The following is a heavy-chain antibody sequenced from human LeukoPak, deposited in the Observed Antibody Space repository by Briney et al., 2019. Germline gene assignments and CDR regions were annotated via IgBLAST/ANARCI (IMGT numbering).Heavy chain of an antibody. V-gene: IGHV4-30-2*01. J-gene: IGHJ4*02. D-gene: IGHD6-6*01. CDR3: ARWDSSSSNGDY. Sequence: PSETLSLTCTVSGGSISSGGYYWSWIRQPPGKGLEWIGYIYHSGSTYYNPSLKSRVTISVDRSKNQFSLKLSSVTAADTAVYYCARWDSSSSNGDYWGQGTLVTVSS. CDR2: IYHSGST. CDR1: GGSISSGGYY.